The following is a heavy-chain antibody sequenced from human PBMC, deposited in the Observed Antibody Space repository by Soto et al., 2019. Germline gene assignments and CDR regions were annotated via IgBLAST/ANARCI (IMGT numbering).Heavy chain of an antibody. CDR3: VKDGGWYYYDSSGYYLFDY. Sequence: SLRLSCSASGFTFSSYAMHWVRQAPGKGLEYVSAISSNGGSTYYADSVKGRFTISRDNSKNTLYLQMSSLRAEDTAVYYCVKDGGWYYYDSSGYYLFDYWGQGTLVTVSS. CDR1: GFTFSSYA. V-gene: IGHV3-64D*06. D-gene: IGHD3-22*01. J-gene: IGHJ4*02. CDR2: ISSNGGST.